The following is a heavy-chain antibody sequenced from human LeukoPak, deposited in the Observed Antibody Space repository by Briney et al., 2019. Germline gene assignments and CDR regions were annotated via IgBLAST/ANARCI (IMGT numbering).Heavy chain of an antibody. CDR1: GYSISSGYY. J-gene: IGHJ4*02. V-gene: IGHV4-38-2*02. Sequence: SETLSLTCTVSGYSISSGYYWGWIRQPPGKGLEWIGSIYHSGSTYYNPSLKSRVTISVDTSKNQFSLKLSSVTAADTAVYYCARQEDFWGQGTLVTVSA. CDR2: IYHSGST. CDR3: ARQEDF. D-gene: IGHD3-3*01.